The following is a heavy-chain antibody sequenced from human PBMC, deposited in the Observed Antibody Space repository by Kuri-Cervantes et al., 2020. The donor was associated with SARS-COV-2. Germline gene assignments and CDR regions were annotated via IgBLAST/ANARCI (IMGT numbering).Heavy chain of an antibody. CDR2: ISRSSSYI. J-gene: IGHJ3*02. CDR1: GFTFSSYS. D-gene: IGHD2-2*01. V-gene: IGHV3-21*01. Sequence: GGSLRLSCAASGFTFSSYSMNWVRQAPGKGLEWVSSISRSSSYIYYADSVKGRFTISRDNAKNSLYLEMNSLRAEDTAVYYCARDLTDIVVVAAAPAGDAFDIWGQGTMVTVSS. CDR3: ARDLTDIVVVAAAPAGDAFDI.